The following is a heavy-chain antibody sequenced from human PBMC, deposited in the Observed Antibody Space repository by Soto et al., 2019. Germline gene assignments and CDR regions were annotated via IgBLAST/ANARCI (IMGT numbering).Heavy chain of an antibody. J-gene: IGHJ4*02. CDR2: INAGNGNT. CDR1: GYTFTSYA. V-gene: IGHV1-3*01. Sequence: ASVKVSCKASGYTFTSYAMHWVRQAPGQRLERMGWINAGNGNTKYSQKFQGRVTMTRDASTSTLYMELTSLTSEDTAVYYCARGGHVVVVTAALDYWGQGTLVTVSS. CDR3: ARGGHVVVVTAALDY. D-gene: IGHD2-21*02.